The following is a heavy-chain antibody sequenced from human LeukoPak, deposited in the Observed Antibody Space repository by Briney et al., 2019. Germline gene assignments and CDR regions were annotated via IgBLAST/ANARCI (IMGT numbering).Heavy chain of an antibody. J-gene: IGHJ4*02. Sequence: GGSLRLSCAASGSTFSRYWMSWVRQAPGKGLEWVANINPDGSEKHYVDSMKGRFTISRDNAKNSLYLQMNSLRAEDTAVYYCAREEGIDGSGYYYVLGYWGQGTLVTVSS. V-gene: IGHV3-7*01. CDR1: GSTFSRYW. CDR3: AREEGIDGSGYYYVLGY. D-gene: IGHD3-22*01. CDR2: INPDGSEK.